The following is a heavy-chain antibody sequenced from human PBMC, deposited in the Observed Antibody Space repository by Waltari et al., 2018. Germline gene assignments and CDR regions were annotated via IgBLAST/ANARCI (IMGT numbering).Heavy chain of an antibody. CDR1: GGSISSYY. V-gene: IGHV4-4*07. J-gene: IGHJ5*02. D-gene: IGHD3-10*01. CDR3: ARGGTMVRGVIFSWFDP. CDR2: IYTSGST. Sequence: QVQLQESGPGLVQPSETLSLTCTVSGGSISSYYWDWIRQPAGKGLEWIGRIYTSGSTNYNPSLKSRVTRSVDTSKNQFSLKLSSVTAADTAVYYCARGGTMVRGVIFSWFDPWGQGTLVTVSS.